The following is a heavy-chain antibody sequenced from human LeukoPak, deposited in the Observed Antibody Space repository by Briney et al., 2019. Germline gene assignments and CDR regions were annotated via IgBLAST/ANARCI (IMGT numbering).Heavy chain of an antibody. CDR2: IYYSGST. CDR1: GGSISSGGYS. Sequence: SQTLSLTCTVSGGSISSGGYSWSWIRQHPGKGLEWIGYIYYSGSTYYNPSLKSRVTISVDTSKNQFSLKLSSVTAADTAVYYCARSGYDSSGAHYYFDYWGQGTLVTVSS. V-gene: IGHV4-31*03. CDR3: ARSGYDSSGAHYYFDY. D-gene: IGHD3-22*01. J-gene: IGHJ4*02.